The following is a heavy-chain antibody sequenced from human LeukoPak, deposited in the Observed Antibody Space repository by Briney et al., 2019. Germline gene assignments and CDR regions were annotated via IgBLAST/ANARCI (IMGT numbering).Heavy chain of an antibody. Sequence: SETLSLTCTVSGVSISSYYWSWIRQPPGKGLEWMGYIYYSGSTNYNPSLKSRVTISVDTSKNEFSLKLSSVTAADPAVYYCAGGIAAAGYDYWGQGTLVTVSS. J-gene: IGHJ4*02. V-gene: IGHV4-59*08. D-gene: IGHD6-13*01. CDR1: GVSISSYY. CDR3: AGGIAAAGYDY. CDR2: IYYSGST.